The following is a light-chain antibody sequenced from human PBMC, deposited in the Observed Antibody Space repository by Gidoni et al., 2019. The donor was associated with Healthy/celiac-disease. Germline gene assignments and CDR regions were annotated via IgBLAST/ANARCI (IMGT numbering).Light chain of an antibody. J-gene: IGLJ1*01. V-gene: IGLV2-14*04. CDR1: TSDVGGYNY. CDR2: DVS. CDR3: SSYTSSSTYV. Sequence: GQSITISCTGTTSDVGGYNYVSWYQQHPGKAPKLTIYDVSSRPSVVSNRFSGSKSGNTASLTISGLQAEDEADYYCSSYTSSSTYVFGTGTKVTVL.